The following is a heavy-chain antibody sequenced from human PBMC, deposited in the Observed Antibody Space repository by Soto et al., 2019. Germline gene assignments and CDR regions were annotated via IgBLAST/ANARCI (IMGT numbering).Heavy chain of an antibody. Sequence: EVQLLESGGGLVQPGGSLRLSCAASGFTFSNYPMSWVRQAPGKGLEWVSTVSPSGGSTYYADSVKGRFTISSDSSNNTRDLRIVCLRAVVPAVYCCARGRSGSPAYSFDYWGKGTLVTVSS. CDR2: VSPSGGST. CDR3: ARGRSGSPAYSFDY. D-gene: IGHD6-25*01. J-gene: IGHJ4*02. CDR1: GFTFSNYP. V-gene: IGHV3-23*01.